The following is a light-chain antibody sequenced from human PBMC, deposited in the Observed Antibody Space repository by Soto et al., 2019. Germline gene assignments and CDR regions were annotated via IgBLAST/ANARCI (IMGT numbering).Light chain of an antibody. CDR1: QSFSGW. J-gene: IGKJ1*01. V-gene: IGKV1-5*01. Sequence: DIQMTQSPSTLPASLGDTVTVTCRASQSFSGWLAWYQQKPGEAPKLLIYDASALPRGVTSRFSGSGSGTKFTLTIASLQPDDFATYYCQQYETFSGTFGPGTKVDIK. CDR2: DAS. CDR3: QQYETFSGT.